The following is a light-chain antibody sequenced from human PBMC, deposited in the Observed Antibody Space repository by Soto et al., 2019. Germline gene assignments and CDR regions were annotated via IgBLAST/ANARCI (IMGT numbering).Light chain of an antibody. J-gene: IGKJ2*01. CDR1: QGVSSSY. CDR3: QQDNSSPKT. CDR2: AAS. V-gene: IGKV3-20*01. Sequence: EIELTQSPSTLSASPGERATLSCRASQGVSSSYLAWHQQKAGQAHRLLIYAASSRATGIPERFSGSGSGTDFTLTISSLQPEDFAVYYCQQDNSSPKTFGQGTKLEIK.